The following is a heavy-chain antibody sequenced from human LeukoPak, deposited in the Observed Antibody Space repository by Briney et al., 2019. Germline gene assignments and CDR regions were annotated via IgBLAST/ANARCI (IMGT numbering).Heavy chain of an antibody. CDR1: GISFSTYG. CDR3: APGLDFFDY. V-gene: IGHV3-30*02. Sequence: GGSLRLSCVASGISFSTYGMHWVRQGPGKGLEWVAFIQKVGNNKHHADSLKGRFTISRDNSKKTLYLQMNSLRPDDTAIYYCAPGLDFFDYWGQGIPVTVSS. CDR2: IQKVGNNK. J-gene: IGHJ4*02.